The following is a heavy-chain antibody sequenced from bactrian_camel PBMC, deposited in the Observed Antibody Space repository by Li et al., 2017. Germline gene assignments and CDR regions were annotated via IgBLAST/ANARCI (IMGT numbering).Heavy chain of an antibody. V-gene: IGHV3S6*01. Sequence: HVQLVESGGGSVQAGGSLKLSCAAPGSAASRYCMGWFRRAPGKEREGVAAIYSYGGVTSDTYYADSVKGRATISRDNAKNTVYLQMKSLKPEDTAVYYCATAEVAGYEYNYWGQGTQVTVS. J-gene: IGHJ4*01. CDR1: GSAASRYC. CDR2: IYSYGGVTSDT. CDR3: ATAEVAGYEYNY.